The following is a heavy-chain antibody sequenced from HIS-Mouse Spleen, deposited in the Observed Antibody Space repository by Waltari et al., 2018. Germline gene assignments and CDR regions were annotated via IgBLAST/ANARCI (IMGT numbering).Heavy chain of an antibody. V-gene: IGHV1-8*01. D-gene: IGHD4-4*01. CDR2: GNPNSGNT. Sequence: QVQLVQSGAEGKKPGASVKVSCKASGYTFTSYDINWVRQATGQGLEWMGWGNPNSGNTGYAQKFQGRVTMTRNTSISTAYMELSSLRSEDTAVYYCARGHDYSNYFDYWGQGTLVTVSS. CDR1: GYTFTSYD. CDR3: ARGHDYSNYFDY. J-gene: IGHJ4*02.